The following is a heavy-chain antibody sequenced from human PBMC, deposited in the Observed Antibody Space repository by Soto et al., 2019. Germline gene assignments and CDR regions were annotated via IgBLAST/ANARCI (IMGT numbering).Heavy chain of an antibody. CDR1: GGSISSGGYS. Sequence: SETLSLTCAVSGGSISSGGYSWSWIRQPPGKGLEWIGYIYHSGSTYYNPSLKSRVTISVDRSKNQFSLKLSSVTAADTAVYYCARTQILGSHYFDYWGQGTLVTVSS. CDR3: ARTQILGSHYFDY. V-gene: IGHV4-30-2*01. CDR2: IYHSGST. J-gene: IGHJ4*02. D-gene: IGHD2-15*01.